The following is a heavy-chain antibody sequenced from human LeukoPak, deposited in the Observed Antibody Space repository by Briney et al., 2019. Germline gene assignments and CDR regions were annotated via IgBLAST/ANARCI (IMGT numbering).Heavy chain of an antibody. V-gene: IGHV3-64*01. CDR2: ISSNGGST. CDR3: ARGRATVVTRGRADAFDI. Sequence: GGSLRLSCAASGFTFSSYAMHWVRQAPGKGLEYVSAISSNGGSTYYANSVKGRFTISRDNSKNTLYLRMGSLRAEDMAVYYCARGRATVVTRGRADAFDIWGQGTMVTVSS. J-gene: IGHJ3*02. D-gene: IGHD4-23*01. CDR1: GFTFSSYA.